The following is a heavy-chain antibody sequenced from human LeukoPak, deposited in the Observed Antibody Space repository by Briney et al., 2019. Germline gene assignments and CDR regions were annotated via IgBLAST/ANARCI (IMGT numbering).Heavy chain of an antibody. Sequence: ASVKVSCKASGYTFTSYDINWVRQATGQGLEWMGWMNPNSGNTNYAQKLQGRVTMTTDTSTSTAYMELRSLRSDDTAVYYCARDRGEYSNFAGYWGQGTLVTVSS. D-gene: IGHD4-11*01. J-gene: IGHJ4*02. CDR2: MNPNSGNT. CDR3: ARDRGEYSNFAGY. CDR1: GYTFTSYD. V-gene: IGHV1-18*01.